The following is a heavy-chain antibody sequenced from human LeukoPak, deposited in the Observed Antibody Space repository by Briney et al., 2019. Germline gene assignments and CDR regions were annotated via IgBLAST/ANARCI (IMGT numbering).Heavy chain of an antibody. J-gene: IGHJ4*02. CDR3: SNGRTSSGTLQHDY. V-gene: IGHV3-11*01. CDR1: GFNVRSYY. CDR2: ISSSGSTI. Sequence: GGSLRLSCAASGFNVRSYYMSWIRQAPGKGLEWVSYISSSGSTIYYADSVKGRFTISRDNSENTLYLQMNSLRAEDTALYYCSNGRTSSGTLQHDYWGQGTLVTVSS. D-gene: IGHD6-19*01.